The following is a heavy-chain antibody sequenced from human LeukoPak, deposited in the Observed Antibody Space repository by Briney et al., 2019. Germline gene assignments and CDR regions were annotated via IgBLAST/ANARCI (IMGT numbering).Heavy chain of an antibody. CDR2: IRYDGSNK. Sequence: PGGSLRLSCAASGFTFSTYGMHWVRQAPGKGLEWVAFIRYDGSNKYYADSVKGRFTISRDNSKNTLYLQMRSLRVEDTAVYYCAKEGYYGSGSYYRRGFDYWGQGTLVTVSS. J-gene: IGHJ4*02. V-gene: IGHV3-30*02. CDR1: GFTFSTYG. CDR3: AKEGYYGSGSYYRRGFDY. D-gene: IGHD3-10*01.